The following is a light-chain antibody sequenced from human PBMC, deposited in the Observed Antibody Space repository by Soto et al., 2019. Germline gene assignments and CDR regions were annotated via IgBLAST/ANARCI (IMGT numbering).Light chain of an antibody. J-gene: IGKJ3*01. CDR3: QQYNNWSFT. V-gene: IGKV3-15*01. CDR1: QSVSSN. CDR2: GAS. Sequence: EIVMAQSPATLSVSPGERATLSCRASQSVSSNVAWYQQKPGQAPRLLIYGASTRATGIPARFGGSGSGTEFTLTISSLQSEDFAVYYYQQYNNWSFTFGPGTKVDVK.